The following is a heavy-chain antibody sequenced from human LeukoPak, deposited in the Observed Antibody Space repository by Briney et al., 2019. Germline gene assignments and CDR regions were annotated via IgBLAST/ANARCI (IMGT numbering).Heavy chain of an antibody. CDR2: IYYSGST. J-gene: IGHJ3*02. D-gene: IGHD6-19*01. Sequence: PSETLSLTCTVSGGSISSSSYYWGWIRQPPGKGLEWIGSIYYSGSTYYNPSLKSRVTISADTSKNQFSLKLSSVTAADTAVYYCATVADNSGAFDIWGQGTMVTVSS. CDR3: ATVADNSGAFDI. CDR1: GGSISSSSYY. V-gene: IGHV4-39*01.